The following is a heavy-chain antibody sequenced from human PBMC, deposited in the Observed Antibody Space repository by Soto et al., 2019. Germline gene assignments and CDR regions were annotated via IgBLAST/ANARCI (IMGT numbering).Heavy chain of an antibody. Sequence: GGSLRLSCAASGFTFSSYAMSWVRQAPGKGLEWVSGIGGSGRTTYYADSVKGRFTISRDNSKNTVYLQMSSLRAEDTAVYFCAKDRTNLLGYYSTGSCPDAFDIWGQGTMVTVSS. CDR1: GFTFSSYA. CDR2: IGGSGRTT. D-gene: IGHD2-15*01. V-gene: IGHV3-23*01. CDR3: AKDRTNLLGYYSTGSCPDAFDI. J-gene: IGHJ3*02.